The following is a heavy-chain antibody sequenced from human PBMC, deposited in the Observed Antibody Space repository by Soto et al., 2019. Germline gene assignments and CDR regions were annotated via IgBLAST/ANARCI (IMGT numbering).Heavy chain of an antibody. CDR2: ISNNGAHT. V-gene: IGHV3-64*01. D-gene: IGHD6-13*01. CDR1: GFTFSNYE. J-gene: IGHJ6*03. CDR3: ARRGYGSRWPNVYMDV. Sequence: EAQLVESGGGLVKPGGSLRLSCAASGFTFSNYEMHWVRQAPGKGLEYVSGISNNGAHTDYAKSVKGRFTISRDNSENNLYLQMGSLRAEDMALYYCARRGYGSRWPNVYMDVWGKGTTVNGS.